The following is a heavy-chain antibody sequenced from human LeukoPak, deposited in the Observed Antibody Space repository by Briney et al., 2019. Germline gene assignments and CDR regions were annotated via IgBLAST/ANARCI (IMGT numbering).Heavy chain of an antibody. CDR2: ISTGGRTI. D-gene: IGHD2-15*01. CDR3: ARGSGYVLDY. V-gene: IGHV3-48*03. J-gene: IGHJ4*02. CDR1: GFSFNAFE. Sequence: GGSLRLSCAASGFSFNAFEMNWVRQAPGKGLEWISHISTGGRTIYYADSVKGRFTISRDNAKNSLYLQMNSLRGEDTGVYYCARGSGYVLDYWTQGTLVTVSS.